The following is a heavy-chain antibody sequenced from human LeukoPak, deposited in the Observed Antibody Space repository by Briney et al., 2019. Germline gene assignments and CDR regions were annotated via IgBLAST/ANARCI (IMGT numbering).Heavy chain of an antibody. Sequence: PSETLSLTCSISGDSISSSDYYWDWVRQPPGKGLEWIGSIYHSGSTYYTPSLESRVTISVATSRTQFFLSLSSVTAADTAVYFCARRTHGGSGYHFHFYDYWGQGALVTVSS. CDR3: ARRTHGGSGYHFHFYDY. D-gene: IGHD3-22*01. CDR1: GDSISSSDYY. CDR2: IYHSGST. V-gene: IGHV4-39*01. J-gene: IGHJ4*02.